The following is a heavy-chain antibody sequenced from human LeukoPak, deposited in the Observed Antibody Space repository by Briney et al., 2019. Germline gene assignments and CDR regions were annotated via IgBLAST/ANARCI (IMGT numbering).Heavy chain of an antibody. Sequence: GASVEVSCKASGYTFTSYDFNWVRQATGQRPEWMGWMSPNSGDTGYAQKFQDRVTMTRNTSISTAYMELSSLRSDDTAAYYCAGGPPNWGYDYWGPGTLVTVSS. CDR1: GYTFTSYD. CDR2: MSPNSGDT. D-gene: IGHD7-27*01. CDR3: AGGPPNWGYDY. J-gene: IGHJ4*02. V-gene: IGHV1-8*01.